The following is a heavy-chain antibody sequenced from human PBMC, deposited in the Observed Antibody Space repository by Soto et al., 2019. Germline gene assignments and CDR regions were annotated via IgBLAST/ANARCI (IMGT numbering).Heavy chain of an antibody. V-gene: IGHV1-24*01. D-gene: IGHD7-27*01. CDR1: GYTLTELS. CDR2: FDPADGET. CDR3: STAGDQGTAEYFQH. J-gene: IGHJ1*01. Sequence: QVQLVQSGAEVKKPGASVKVSCKVSGYTLTELSMHWVRQAPGKGLEWMGGFDPADGETIYAQKFQGRVTMTEDTSTDTAYMELSSLRSEDTAVDYFSTAGDQGTAEYFQHWGQGTLVTVSS.